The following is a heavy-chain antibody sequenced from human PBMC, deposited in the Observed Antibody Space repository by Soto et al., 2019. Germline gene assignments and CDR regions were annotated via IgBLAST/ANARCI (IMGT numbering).Heavy chain of an antibody. Sequence: EVQLLESGGGLVQPGGSLRLSCAASGFTFSSYALSWVRLAPGKGLEWVSAISGSGAGTYYADSVKGRFTISRDNSKNPLYLQMNSLRAEDTAVYYCANSIAAAGIGMDYWGQGTLVTVSS. CDR2: ISGSGAGT. J-gene: IGHJ4*02. D-gene: IGHD6-13*01. CDR3: ANSIAAAGIGMDY. V-gene: IGHV3-23*01. CDR1: GFTFSSYA.